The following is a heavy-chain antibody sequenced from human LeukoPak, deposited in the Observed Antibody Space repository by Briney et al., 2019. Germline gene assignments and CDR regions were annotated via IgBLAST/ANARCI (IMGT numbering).Heavy chain of an antibody. CDR3: ARSLPLGDVDHAFDI. J-gene: IGHJ3*02. CDR2: FYSGGST. Sequence: SGGSLRLSCAASGFTVSSNYMSWVRQAPGKGLEWVSVFYSGGSTYYADSVKGRFTISRDNSKNTLYLQMNSLRAEDTAVYYCARSLPLGDVDHAFDIWGQGTMVTVSS. V-gene: IGHV3-53*01. D-gene: IGHD3-16*01. CDR1: GFTVSSNY.